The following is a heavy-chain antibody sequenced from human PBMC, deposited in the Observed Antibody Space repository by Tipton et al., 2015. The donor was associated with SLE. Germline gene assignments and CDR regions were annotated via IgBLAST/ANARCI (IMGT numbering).Heavy chain of an antibody. J-gene: IGHJ2*01. V-gene: IGHV5-51*01. D-gene: IGHD4-11*01. CDR2: IYPGDSDT. Sequence: QLVQSGAEVKKPGESLKISCKGSGYSFISYWIGWVRQMPGKGLEWMGIIYPGDSDTRYSPSFQGQVTISADKSISTAYLQWSSLQASDTAIYYCARHGGDVPLTTVTYCWYFDVCGRCSRQTVSS. CDR3: ARHGGDVPLTTVTYCWYFDV. CDR1: GYSFISYW.